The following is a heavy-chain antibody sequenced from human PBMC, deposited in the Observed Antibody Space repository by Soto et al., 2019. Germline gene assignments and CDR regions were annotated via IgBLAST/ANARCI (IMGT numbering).Heavy chain of an antibody. J-gene: IGHJ4*02. Sequence: SVKVSCKASGGTFSSYTISWVRQAPGQGLEWIGRIIPILGIANYAQKFQGRVTITADKSTSTAYMELSSLRSEDTAVYYCAVPQARVAATSVFDYWGQGTLVTVSS. D-gene: IGHD2-15*01. V-gene: IGHV1-69*02. CDR3: AVPQARVAATSVFDY. CDR1: GGTFSSYT. CDR2: IIPILGIA.